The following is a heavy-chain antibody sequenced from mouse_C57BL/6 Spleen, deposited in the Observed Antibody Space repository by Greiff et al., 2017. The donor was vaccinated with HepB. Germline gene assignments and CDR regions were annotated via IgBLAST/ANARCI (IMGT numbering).Heavy chain of an antibody. CDR2: INPNNGGT. Sequence: VQLQQSGPELVKPGASVKIPCKASGYTFTDYNMDWVKQSHGKSLEWIGDINPNNGGTIYNQKFKGKATLTVDKSSSTAYMELRSLTSEDTAVYDCARKIRHYGSSHWYFDVWGTGTTVTVSS. CDR1: GYTFTDYN. D-gene: IGHD1-1*01. J-gene: IGHJ1*03. CDR3: ARKIRHYGSSHWYFDV. V-gene: IGHV1-18*01.